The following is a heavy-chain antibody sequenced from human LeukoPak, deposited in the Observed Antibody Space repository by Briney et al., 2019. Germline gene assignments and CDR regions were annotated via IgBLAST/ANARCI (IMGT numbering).Heavy chain of an antibody. CDR3: ARHEMRYSYGTLFDY. D-gene: IGHD5-18*01. J-gene: IGHJ4*02. CDR1: GGSISSYY. CDR2: IYYSGST. V-gene: IGHV4-59*08. Sequence: SETLSLTCTVSGGSISSYYWSWIRQPPGKGLEWIGFIYYSGSTYYNPSLKSRVTISVDTSKNQFSLRLSSVTATDTAEYFCARHEMRYSYGTLFDYWGQGTLVTVSS.